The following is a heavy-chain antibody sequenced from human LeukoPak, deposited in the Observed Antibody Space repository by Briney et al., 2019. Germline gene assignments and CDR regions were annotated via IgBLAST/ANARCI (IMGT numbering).Heavy chain of an antibody. J-gene: IGHJ6*03. CDR1: GFTFSTYD. CDR2: ISGTGNTI. CDR3: AKGSKLVVITRDHYMAV. V-gene: IGHV3-48*03. Sequence: GGSLRLSCAASGFTFSTYDMNWVRQAPGKGLEWVSYISGTGNTIYYADSVKGRFTVSRDNAKNSLYLQMNSLSAGDTAVYYCAKGSKLVVITRDHYMAVWGKGTTVTISS. D-gene: IGHD3-22*01.